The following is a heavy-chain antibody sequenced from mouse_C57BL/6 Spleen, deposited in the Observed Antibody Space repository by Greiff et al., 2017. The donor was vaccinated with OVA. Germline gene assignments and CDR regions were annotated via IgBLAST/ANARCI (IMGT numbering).Heavy chain of an antibody. Sequence: VQLQQPGAELVRPGSSVKLSCKASGYTFTSYWMHWVKQRPIQGLEWIGNIDPSDSETHYNQKFKDKATLTVDKSSSTAYMQLSSLTSEDSAFYYCARGGNSLYYYAMDYWGQGTSVTVSS. V-gene: IGHV1-52*01. CDR2: IDPSDSET. J-gene: IGHJ4*01. CDR3: ARGGNSLYYYAMDY. CDR1: GYTFTSYW. D-gene: IGHD2-1*01.